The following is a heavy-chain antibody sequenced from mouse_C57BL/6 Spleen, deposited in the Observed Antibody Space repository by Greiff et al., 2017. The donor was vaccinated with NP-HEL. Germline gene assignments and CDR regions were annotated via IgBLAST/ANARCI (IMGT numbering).Heavy chain of an antibody. J-gene: IGHJ4*01. CDR1: GYTFTDYN. CDR3: ARGGYYTGAMDY. V-gene: IGHV1-18*01. Sequence: EVQLQQSGAELVRPGASVTLSCKASGYTFTDYNMDWVKQSHGKSLEWIGDINPNNGGTIYNQKFKGKATLTVDKYSSTAYMELRSLTSEDTAVYYCARGGYYTGAMDYWGQGTSVTVSS. D-gene: IGHD2-3*01. CDR2: INPNNGGT.